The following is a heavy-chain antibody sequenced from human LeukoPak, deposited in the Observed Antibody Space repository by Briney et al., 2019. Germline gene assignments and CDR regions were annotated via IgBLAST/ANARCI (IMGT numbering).Heavy chain of an antibody. CDR2: INNSGST. Sequence: SETLSLTCAVYGGSFSGYYWNWIRQPPGKGLEWIGEINNSGSTNYNPSLKSRVTISRDTSKSQFSLKLRSVTAADTAVYYCARGRAFFDWGQGTLVTVSS. V-gene: IGHV4-34*01. D-gene: IGHD3-3*02. CDR1: GGSFSGYY. CDR3: ARGRAFFD. J-gene: IGHJ4*02.